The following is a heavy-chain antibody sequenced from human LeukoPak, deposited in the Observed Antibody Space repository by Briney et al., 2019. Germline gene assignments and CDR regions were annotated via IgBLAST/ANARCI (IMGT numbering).Heavy chain of an antibody. J-gene: IGHJ4*02. CDR3: ARDMTTARFDN. Sequence: GGSLRLSCAASGFTFSNYXXXXXXXXPXXXXXXXXYXXXXSTXXXXXXXXXXXXTXSXXXAKNSLYLQMNSLRAEDTAVYYCARDMTTARFDNWGQGTLVTVSS. CDR2: XXXXSTXX. CDR1: GFTFSNYX. D-gene: IGHD4-17*01. V-gene: IGHV3-21*05.